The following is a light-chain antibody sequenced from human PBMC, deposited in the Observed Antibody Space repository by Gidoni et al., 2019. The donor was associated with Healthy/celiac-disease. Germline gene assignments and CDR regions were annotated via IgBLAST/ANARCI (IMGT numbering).Light chain of an antibody. V-gene: IGKV1-39*01. Sequence: IQVTQSPSALSASVGDRVTITCRASQRISSYLHWYQQKPGKAPKLLIYAASSLQSGVPSRFSGSGSGTDFTVTISSLQPEDFATYYCQQSYSTPETFGQGTQVEIK. CDR3: QQSYSTPET. CDR2: AAS. J-gene: IGKJ1*01. CDR1: QRISSY.